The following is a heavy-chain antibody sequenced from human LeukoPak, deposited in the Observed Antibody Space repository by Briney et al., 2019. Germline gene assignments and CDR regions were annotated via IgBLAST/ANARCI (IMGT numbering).Heavy chain of an antibody. CDR3: ARAWGSGYDLNY. D-gene: IGHD5-12*01. J-gene: IGHJ4*02. Sequence: GGSLRLSCAASGFTFSSYSMNWVRQAPGKGLEWVSHISSTSSTIYYAGSVKGRFTISRDNAKNSVYLQMNSLRAEDTAVYYCARAWGSGYDLNYWGQGTLVTVSS. CDR2: ISSTSSTI. CDR1: GFTFSSYS. V-gene: IGHV3-48*04.